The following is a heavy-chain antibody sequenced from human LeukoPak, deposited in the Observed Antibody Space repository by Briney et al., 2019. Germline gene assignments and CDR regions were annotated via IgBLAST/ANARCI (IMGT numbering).Heavy chain of an antibody. CDR3: AREGLYGDYYYYYMDV. D-gene: IGHD3-16*01. V-gene: IGHV1-2*02. J-gene: IGHJ6*03. CDR1: GYTFTGYY. CDR2: INPNSGGT. Sequence: ASVKVSCKASGYTFTGYYMHWVRQAPGQGLEWMGWINPNSGGTNYAQKFQSRVTMTRDTSISTAYMELSRLRSDDTAVYYCAREGLYGDYYYYYMDVWGKGTTVTISS.